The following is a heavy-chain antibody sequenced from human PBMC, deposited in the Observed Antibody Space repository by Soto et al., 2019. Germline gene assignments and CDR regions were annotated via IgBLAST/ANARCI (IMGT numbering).Heavy chain of an antibody. J-gene: IGHJ6*02. CDR3: ARDPLIGTTDYGVDV. CDR1: GFTFSTYW. D-gene: IGHD1-7*01. CDR2: INNDGSNT. V-gene: IGHV3-74*01. Sequence: EVQLVESGGGLVQPGGSLRLSCAASGFTFSTYWMHWVRQPPGKGLVWVYRINNDGSNTAYADSVKGRFTISRDNAQSTLYLQMNSLRAEDTAVYYCARDPLIGTTDYGVDVWGQGTTVSVSS.